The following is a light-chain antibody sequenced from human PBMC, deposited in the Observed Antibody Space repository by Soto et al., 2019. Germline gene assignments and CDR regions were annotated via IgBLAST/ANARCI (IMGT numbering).Light chain of an antibody. CDR2: DAS. Sequence: EIVLTQSPATLSLSPGERATLSCRASQTINNYLAWYQQKPGQAPRLLVYDASYRAIGIPARFSGSGSGTDFTLNISSLAPEDCAVYYCQQRSDWPPRLTFGGGTKVEIK. J-gene: IGKJ4*01. CDR1: QTINNY. CDR3: QQRSDWPPRLT. V-gene: IGKV3-11*01.